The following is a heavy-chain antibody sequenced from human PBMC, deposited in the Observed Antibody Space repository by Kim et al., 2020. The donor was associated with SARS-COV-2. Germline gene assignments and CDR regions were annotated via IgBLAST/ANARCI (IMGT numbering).Heavy chain of an antibody. CDR1: GGSFSGYY. Sequence: SETLSLTCVVSGGSFSGYYWSWIRQPPGKGLEWVGEINHAGSTNYNPSLKGRLILSVDKSRNQFSLKLSSLTAADTAVYYCACPYDSNGYLDYWGQGTLVTVSS. J-gene: IGHJ4*02. CDR3: ACPYDSNGYLDY. V-gene: IGHV4-34*01. D-gene: IGHD3-22*01. CDR2: INHAGST.